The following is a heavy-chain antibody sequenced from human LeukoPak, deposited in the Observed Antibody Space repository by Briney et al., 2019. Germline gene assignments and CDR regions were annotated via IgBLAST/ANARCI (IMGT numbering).Heavy chain of an antibody. V-gene: IGHV3-21*01. CDR1: GFTFSSYS. J-gene: IGHJ4*02. CDR3: AREGDYYDSLGYFDY. CDR2: ISSSSSYI. Sequence: GGSLRLSCAASGFTFSSYSMNWVRQAPGKGLEWVSSISSSSSYIYYADSVKGRFTISRDNAKNSLYLQMNSLRAEDTAVYYCAREGDYYDSLGYFDYWGQGTLVTVSS. D-gene: IGHD3-22*01.